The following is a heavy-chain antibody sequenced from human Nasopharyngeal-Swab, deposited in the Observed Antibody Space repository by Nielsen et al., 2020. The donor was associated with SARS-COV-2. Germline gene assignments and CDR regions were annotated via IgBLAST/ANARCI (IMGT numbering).Heavy chain of an antibody. CDR1: GFTFSSYS. J-gene: IGHJ4*02. CDR3: AVRCSGSYSGKYCFDY. CDR2: ISSSSSYI. V-gene: IGHV3-21*01. D-gene: IGHD1-26*01. Sequence: GESLKISCAASGFTFSSYSMNWVRQAPGKGLEWVSSISSSSSYIYYADSVKGRFTISRDNAKNSLYLQMNSLRAEDTAVYYCAVRCSGSYSGKYCFDYWGQGTLVTVSS.